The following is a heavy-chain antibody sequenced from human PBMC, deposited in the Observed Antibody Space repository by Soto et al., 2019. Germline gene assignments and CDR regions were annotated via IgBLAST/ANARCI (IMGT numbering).Heavy chain of an antibody. V-gene: IGHV1-2*04. Sequence: ASVKVSCKASGYTFIGYYIHWVRQAPGQGLEWMGWINPNSGGTNYAQRFQGWVTMTRDRSNSTAYMELSRLKSDDTAVYYCASLGGYCSGGSCPTATHDAFDIWGQGTMVT. D-gene: IGHD2-15*01. J-gene: IGHJ3*02. CDR1: GYTFIGYY. CDR2: INPNSGGT. CDR3: ASLGGYCSGGSCPTATHDAFDI.